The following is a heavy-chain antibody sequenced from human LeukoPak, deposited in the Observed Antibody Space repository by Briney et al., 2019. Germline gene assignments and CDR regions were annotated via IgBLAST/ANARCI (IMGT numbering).Heavy chain of an antibody. V-gene: IGHV1-46*02. J-gene: IGHJ4*02. Sequence: ASVRVSCKASGYTFNNHYMYWVRQAPGQGLEWMGVINPSGGSTSYAQKFQGRVTMTRDTSTRTVYMEVNSLRSEDTAVYYCARQGTYSSAIGMGYWGQGTLVTVSS. CDR1: GYTFNNHY. D-gene: IGHD6-19*01. CDR3: ARQGTYSSAIGMGY. CDR2: INPSGGST.